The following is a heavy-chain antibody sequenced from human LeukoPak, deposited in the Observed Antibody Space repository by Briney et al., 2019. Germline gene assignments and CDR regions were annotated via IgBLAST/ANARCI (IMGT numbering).Heavy chain of an antibody. J-gene: IGHJ4*02. D-gene: IGHD3-22*01. CDR2: IYYSGST. V-gene: IGHV4-39*07. CDR1: GGSISSSSYY. CDR3: AKDPGHYDSSGSSFDY. Sequence: SETLSLTCTVSGGSISSSSYYWGWIRQPPGKGLEWIGSIYYSGSTYYNPSLKSRVTISVDTSKNQFSLKLSSVTAADTAVYYCAKDPGHYDSSGSSFDYWGQGTLVTVSS.